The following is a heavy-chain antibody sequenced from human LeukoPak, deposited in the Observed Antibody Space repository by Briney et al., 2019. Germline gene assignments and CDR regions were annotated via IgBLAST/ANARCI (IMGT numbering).Heavy chain of an antibody. CDR1: GFTFSDYY. V-gene: IGHV3-11*04. CDR2: ISSSGSTK. CDR3: ARGRYSGYEQYYFDY. J-gene: IGHJ4*02. Sequence: GGSLRLSCAASGFTFSDYYMSWVRQAPGKGLEGVSYISSSGSTKYYADSVKGRFTISRDNAKNSLYLQMNSLRAEHTAVYYCARGRYSGYEQYYFDYWGQGTLVTVSS. D-gene: IGHD5-12*01.